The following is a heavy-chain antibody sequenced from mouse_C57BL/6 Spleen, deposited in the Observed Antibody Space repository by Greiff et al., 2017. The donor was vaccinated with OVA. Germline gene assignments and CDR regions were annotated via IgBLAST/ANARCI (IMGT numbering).Heavy chain of an antibody. CDR2: IYPGSGST. CDR3: ARLDPPY. Sequence: QVQLQQPGAELVKPGASVKMSCTASGYTFTSYWITWVKQRPGQGLEWIGDIYPGSGSTNSNEEFKGKATLTVATSSSTAYLQLSSLTSEDAAVYYCARLDPPYWGQGTLVTVSA. J-gene: IGHJ3*01. CDR1: GYTFTSYW. V-gene: IGHV1-55*01.